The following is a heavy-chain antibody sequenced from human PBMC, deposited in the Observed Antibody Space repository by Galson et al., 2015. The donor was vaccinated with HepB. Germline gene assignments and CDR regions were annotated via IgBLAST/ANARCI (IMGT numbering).Heavy chain of an antibody. J-gene: IGHJ3*02. CDR2: IRYDGSNK. CDR3: ARIEMATITDDAFDI. D-gene: IGHD5-24*01. CDR1: GFAFSSYG. Sequence: SLRLSCAASGFAFSSYGMHWVRQAPGKGLEWVAFIRYDGSNKYYADSVKGQFTISRDNSKNTLYLQMNSLRAEDTAVYYCARIEMATITDDAFDIWGQGTMVTVSS. V-gene: IGHV3-30*02.